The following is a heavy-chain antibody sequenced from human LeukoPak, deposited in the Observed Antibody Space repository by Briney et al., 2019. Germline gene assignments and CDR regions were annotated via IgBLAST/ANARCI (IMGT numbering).Heavy chain of an antibody. J-gene: IGHJ5*02. V-gene: IGHV1-69*04. CDR3: ARYVDTAMWENWFDP. D-gene: IGHD5-18*01. CDR1: GGTFSSYA. Sequence: SVKVSCKASGGTFSSYAISWVRQAPGQGLEWMGRIIPILGIANYAQMFQGRVTITADKSTSTAYMELSSLRSEDTAVYYCARYVDTAMWENWFDPWGQGTLVTVSS. CDR2: IIPILGIA.